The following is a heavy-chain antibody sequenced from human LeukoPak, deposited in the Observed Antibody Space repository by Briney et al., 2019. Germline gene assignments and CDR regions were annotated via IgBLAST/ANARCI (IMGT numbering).Heavy chain of an antibody. CDR1: GGTFSSYA. Sequence: ASVKVSCKASGGTFSSYAISWVRQAPGQGLEWMGGIIPIFGTANYAQKFQGRVTITADESTSTAYMELSSLRSEDTAVYYCARCAPREDFWSGPLDANDYYYYMDVWGKGTTVTVSS. D-gene: IGHD3-3*01. J-gene: IGHJ6*03. V-gene: IGHV1-69*13. CDR3: ARCAPREDFWSGPLDANDYYYYMDV. CDR2: IIPIFGTA.